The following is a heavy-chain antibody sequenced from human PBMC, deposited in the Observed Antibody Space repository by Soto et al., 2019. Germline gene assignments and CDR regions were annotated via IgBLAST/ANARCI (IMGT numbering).Heavy chain of an antibody. CDR2: IWYDGSNK. CDR1: GFTFSSYG. CDR3: ASSSTTRNYYYYYGMDV. Sequence: QVQLVESGGGVVQPGRSLRLSCAASGFTFSSYGMHWFRQAPGKGREGGAVIWYDGSNKYYADSVKGRFTISRDNSKNTLYLQMNSLRAEDTAVYYCASSSTTRNYYYYYGMDVWGQGTTVTVSS. V-gene: IGHV3-33*01. D-gene: IGHD2-2*01. J-gene: IGHJ6*02.